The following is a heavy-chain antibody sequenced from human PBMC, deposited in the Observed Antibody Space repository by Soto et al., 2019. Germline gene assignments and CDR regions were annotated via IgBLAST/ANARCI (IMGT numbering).Heavy chain of an antibody. CDR1: GGSISSSSYY. V-gene: IGHV4-39*01. J-gene: IGHJ3*02. Sequence: SETLSLTCTVSGGSISSSSYYWGWIRQPPGKGLEWIGSIYYSGSTYYNPSLKSRVTISVDTSKNQFSLKLSSVTAADTAVYYCARREMATMFAFDIWGQGTMVT. CDR2: IYYSGST. CDR3: ARREMATMFAFDI. D-gene: IGHD5-12*01.